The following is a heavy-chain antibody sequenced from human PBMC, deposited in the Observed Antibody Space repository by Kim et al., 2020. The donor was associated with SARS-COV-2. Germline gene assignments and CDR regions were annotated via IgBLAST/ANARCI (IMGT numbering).Heavy chain of an antibody. CDR2: ISAYNGNT. V-gene: IGHV1-18*04. Sequence: ASVKVSCKASGYTFTSYGISWVRQAPGQGLEWMGWISAYNGNTNYAQKLQGRVTMTTDTSTSTAYMELRSLRSDDTAVYYCARDRYCSSTSCSDGFDYWGQGPLVTVSS. CDR1: GYTFTSYG. D-gene: IGHD2-2*01. CDR3: ARDRYCSSTSCSDGFDY. J-gene: IGHJ4*02.